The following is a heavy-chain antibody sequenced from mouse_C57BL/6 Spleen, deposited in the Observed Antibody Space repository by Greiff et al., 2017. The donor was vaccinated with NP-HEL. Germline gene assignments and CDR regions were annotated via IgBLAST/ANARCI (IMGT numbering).Heavy chain of an antibody. Sequence: EVKLVESGGDLVKPGGSLKLSCAASGFTFSSYGMSWVRQTPDKRLEWVATISSGGSYTYYPDSVKGRFTISRDNAKNTLYLQMSSLKSEDTAMYYCAREPYYPYAMDYWGQGTSVTVSS. V-gene: IGHV5-6*02. J-gene: IGHJ4*01. CDR2: ISSGGSYT. CDR3: AREPYYPYAMDY. D-gene: IGHD1-1*01. CDR1: GFTFSSYG.